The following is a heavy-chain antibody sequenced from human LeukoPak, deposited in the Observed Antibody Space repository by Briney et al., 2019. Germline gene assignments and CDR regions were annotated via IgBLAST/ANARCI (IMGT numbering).Heavy chain of an antibody. Sequence: ASVRVSCKASGYTFTAYFMHWVRQAPGQGLEWMGWINPNSGATNYAQNFQGRVTMTADTSISTAYLDLSRLRSDDSAVYYCARDPIVQAGYYYGMDVWGQGTTVTVSS. CDR2: INPNSGAT. J-gene: IGHJ6*02. CDR1: GYTFTAYF. V-gene: IGHV1-2*02. D-gene: IGHD2/OR15-2a*01. CDR3: ARDPIVQAGYYYGMDV.